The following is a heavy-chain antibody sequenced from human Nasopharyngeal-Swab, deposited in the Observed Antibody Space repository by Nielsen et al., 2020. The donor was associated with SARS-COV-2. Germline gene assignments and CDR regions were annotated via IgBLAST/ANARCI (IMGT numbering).Heavy chain of an antibody. CDR1: GFSLSTTGMC. CDR3: ARTYYYDSSGYSSLDY. D-gene: IGHD3-22*01. J-gene: IGHJ4*02. CDR2: IDWDDDK. V-gene: IGHV2-70*01. Sequence: SGPTLVKPPQTLTLTCTYSGFSLSTTGMCVSWIRLPQGKALEWLALIDWDDDKYYSTSLKTRLTISKDTSKNQVVLTMTNMDPVDTATYYCARTYYYDSSGYSSLDYWGQGTLVTVSS.